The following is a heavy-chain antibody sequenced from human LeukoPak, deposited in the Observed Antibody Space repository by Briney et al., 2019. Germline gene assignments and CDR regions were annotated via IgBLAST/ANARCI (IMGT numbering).Heavy chain of an antibody. J-gene: IGHJ5*02. Sequence: PGGSLRLSCAASGFTFSSYSMNWVRQAPGKGLEWVSSISGSSSYIYYADSVKGRFTISRDNAKNSLYLQMNSLRAEDTAVYYCARDPAGLCSGGSCYRWFDPWGQGTLVTVSS. CDR1: GFTFSSYS. CDR3: ARDPAGLCSGGSCYRWFDP. CDR2: ISGSSSYI. V-gene: IGHV3-21*01. D-gene: IGHD2-15*01.